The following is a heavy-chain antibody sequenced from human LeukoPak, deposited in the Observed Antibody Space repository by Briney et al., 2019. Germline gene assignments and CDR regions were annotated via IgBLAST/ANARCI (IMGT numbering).Heavy chain of an antibody. Sequence: ASVKVSCKASGYTFTGYYMHWVRQAPGQGLEWMGIINPSGGSTSYAQKFQGRVTMTRDMSTSTVYMELSSLRSEDTAVYYCARDHPPYSSSSNYYYYYMDVWGKGTTVTVSS. D-gene: IGHD6-13*01. V-gene: IGHV1-46*01. J-gene: IGHJ6*03. CDR1: GYTFTGYY. CDR2: INPSGGST. CDR3: ARDHPPYSSSSNYYYYYMDV.